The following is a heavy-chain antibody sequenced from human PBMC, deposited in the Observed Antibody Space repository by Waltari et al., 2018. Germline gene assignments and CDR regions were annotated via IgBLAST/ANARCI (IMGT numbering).Heavy chain of an antibody. CDR2: IKQDGSEK. V-gene: IGHV3-7*01. CDR1: GFTFRSYW. Sequence: EVQLVESGGGLVQPGGSLRLSCAASGFTFRSYWMSWVRQAPGKGLEWVANIKQDGSEKYYVDSVKGRFTISRDNAKNSLYLQMNSLRAEDTAVYYCARAATCGGDCYKGYWGQGTLVTVSS. D-gene: IGHD2-21*01. CDR3: ARAATCGGDCYKGY. J-gene: IGHJ4*02.